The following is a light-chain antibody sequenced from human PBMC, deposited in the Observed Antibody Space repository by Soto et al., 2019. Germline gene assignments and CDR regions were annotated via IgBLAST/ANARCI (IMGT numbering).Light chain of an antibody. CDR1: QDISVY. J-gene: IGKJ5*01. Sequence: DIQMTQSPSSLSASVRDRVTITFRASQDISVYLAWYQQKPGKVPKLLIYSASTLQSGVPSRFSGSGSGTDFTLTISSLQPEDVATYYCQKFNTAPLTFGQGTRLEIK. CDR3: QKFNTAPLT. CDR2: SAS. V-gene: IGKV1-27*01.